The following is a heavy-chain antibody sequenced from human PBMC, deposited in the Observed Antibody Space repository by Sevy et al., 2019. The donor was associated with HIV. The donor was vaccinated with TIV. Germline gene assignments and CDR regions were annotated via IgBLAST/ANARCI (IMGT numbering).Heavy chain of an antibody. Sequence: GGSLRLSCTVSGFTFGDYTLSWVRQAPGKGLEWVAFIRGKPYGGTTEYAASVKGRFTISREDSKSMAYLKMNSLKTEDTAVYYCTRVEGAADWGMDVWGQGTTVTVSS. CDR1: GFTFGDYT. CDR3: TRVEGAADWGMDV. D-gene: IGHD1-26*01. V-gene: IGHV3-49*04. CDR2: IRGKPYGGTT. J-gene: IGHJ6*02.